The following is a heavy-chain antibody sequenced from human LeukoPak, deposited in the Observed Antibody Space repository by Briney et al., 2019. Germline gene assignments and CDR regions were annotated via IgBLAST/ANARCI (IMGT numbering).Heavy chain of an antibody. V-gene: IGHV1-3*01. Sequence: GASVKVSCKASGYTFTSYAMHWVRQAPGQRLEWMGWINAGNGNTKYSQKFQGRVTITRDTSASTAYMELSSLRSEDTAVYYCARDIWLVGGGVDYWGQGTLATVSS. D-gene: IGHD3-9*01. CDR2: INAGNGNT. J-gene: IGHJ4*02. CDR1: GYTFTSYA. CDR3: ARDIWLVGGGVDY.